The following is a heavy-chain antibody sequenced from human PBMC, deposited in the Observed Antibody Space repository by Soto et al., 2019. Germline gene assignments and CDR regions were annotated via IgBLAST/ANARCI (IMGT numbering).Heavy chain of an antibody. CDR1: GFTFISYA. D-gene: IGHD3-22*01. J-gene: IGHJ4*02. CDR2: ISGSGGST. Sequence: WGSLRLSCAASGFTFISYAISCVRHSPLKWREWVSAISGSGGSTYYADSVKGRFTISRDNSKNTLYLQMNSLRAEDTAVYYCAKDDLVDSSGYYSYYFDYWGQGTLVTVSS. CDR3: AKDDLVDSSGYYSYYFDY. V-gene: IGHV3-23*01.